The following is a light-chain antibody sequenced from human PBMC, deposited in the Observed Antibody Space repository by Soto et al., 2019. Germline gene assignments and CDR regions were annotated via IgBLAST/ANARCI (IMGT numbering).Light chain of an antibody. CDR3: SSYTSSTAYV. CDR1: SSDVGGYNY. Sequence: QSVLTQPASVSGSHGQSITISCTGTSSDVGGYNYVSWYQLHPGKAPKHIIYEVSNRPSGVSNRFSGSKSGNTASLTISGLQAEDEADYYCSSYTSSTAYVFGTGTKVTVL. V-gene: IGLV2-14*01. CDR2: EVS. J-gene: IGLJ1*01.